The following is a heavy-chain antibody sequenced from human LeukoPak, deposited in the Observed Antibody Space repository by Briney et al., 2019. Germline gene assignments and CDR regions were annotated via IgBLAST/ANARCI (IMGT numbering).Heavy chain of an antibody. J-gene: IGHJ5*02. CDR2: ISSSSSYT. D-gene: IGHD3-10*01. CDR3: ARGGTYYGSGSYCWFDP. Sequence: GGSLRLSCAASGFTFSDYYMSWIRQAPGKGLEWVSYISSSSSYTNYADSVKGRFTISRDNAKNSLYLQMNSLRAEDTAVYYCARGGTYYGSGSYCWFDPWGQGTLVTVSS. V-gene: IGHV3-11*06. CDR1: GFTFSDYY.